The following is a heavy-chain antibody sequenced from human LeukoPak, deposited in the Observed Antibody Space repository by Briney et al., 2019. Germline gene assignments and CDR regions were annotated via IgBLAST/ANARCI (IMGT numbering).Heavy chain of an antibody. V-gene: IGHV4-4*07. CDR1: GASISGHY. D-gene: IGHD1-26*01. CDR3: ARGGASSLPFNS. J-gene: IGHJ4*02. Sequence: PSETLSLTCTVPGASISGHYWSWIRQPAGKEPEWIGRVHTTGGTNYKSSLKSRLTMSVDASKNQFSLHLTSVTAADTAIYYCARGGASSLPFNSWGQGTLVTVSS. CDR2: VHTTGGT.